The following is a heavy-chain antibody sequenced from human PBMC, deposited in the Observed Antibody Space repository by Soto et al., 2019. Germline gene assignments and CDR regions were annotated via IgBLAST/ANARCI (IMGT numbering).Heavy chain of an antibody. V-gene: IGHV3-21*01. CDR2: ISSSSSYI. CDR1: RFTFSSYS. CDR3: ARAMVRGVIPPIDY. D-gene: IGHD3-10*01. Sequence: EVQLVESGGGLVKPGGSLRLSCAASRFTFSSYSMNWVRQAPGKGLEWVSSISSSSSYIYYADSVKGRFTISRDNAKNSLYLQMNSLRAEDTAVYYCARAMVRGVIPPIDYWGQGTLVTVSS. J-gene: IGHJ4*02.